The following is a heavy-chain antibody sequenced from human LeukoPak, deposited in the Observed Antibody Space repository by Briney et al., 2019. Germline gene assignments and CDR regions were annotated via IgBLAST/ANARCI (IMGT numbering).Heavy chain of an antibody. CDR1: GFTFSSYG. V-gene: IGHV3-30*18. Sequence: PGGSLRLSCAASGFTFSSYGMHWVRQAPGKGLEWVAVISYDGSNKYYADSVKGRFTISRDNSKNTLYPQMNSLRAEDTAVYYCAKHLGCSSTSCYNGGDFDYWGQGTLVTVSS. J-gene: IGHJ4*02. CDR3: AKHLGCSSTSCYNGGDFDY. D-gene: IGHD2-2*02. CDR2: ISYDGSNK.